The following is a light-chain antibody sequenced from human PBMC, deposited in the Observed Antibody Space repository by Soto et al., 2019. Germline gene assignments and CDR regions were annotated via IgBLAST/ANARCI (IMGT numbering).Light chain of an antibody. Sequence: QSALTQPASVSGSPGQSITISCTGIGSNLGGYNFISWFQHHPDKAPKLIIFDVSSRPSGICDRFSGSKSGNTASLTISGLQAEDEADYYCSSYTTTSTYVFGGGTKLTVL. CDR2: DVS. V-gene: IGLV2-14*03. CDR3: SSYTTTSTYV. CDR1: GSNLGGYNF. J-gene: IGLJ2*01.